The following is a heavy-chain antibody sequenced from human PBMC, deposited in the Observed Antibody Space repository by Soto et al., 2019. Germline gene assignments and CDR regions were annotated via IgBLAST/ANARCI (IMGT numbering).Heavy chain of an antibody. Sequence: QVQLVESGGGVVQPGRSLRLSCAASGFTFSSYGMHWVRQAPGKGLEWVAVIWYDGSNKYYADSVKGRFTISRDNSKNTLYLQMNSLRAEDTAVYYCARVWADTQGVYYYGMDVWGQGTTVTVSS. D-gene: IGHD1-26*01. CDR1: GFTFSSYG. V-gene: IGHV3-33*01. CDR3: ARVWADTQGVYYYGMDV. CDR2: IWYDGSNK. J-gene: IGHJ6*02.